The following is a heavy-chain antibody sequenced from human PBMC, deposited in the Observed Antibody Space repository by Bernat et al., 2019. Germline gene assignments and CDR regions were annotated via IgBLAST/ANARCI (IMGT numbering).Heavy chain of an antibody. Sequence: QVQRVQSGAEVKKPGASVKVSCKASGYTFTSYGISWVRQAPGQGLEWMGWISAYNGNTNYAQKLQGRVTMTTDTSTSTDYMELRSLRSDDKAVYYCARVQTSFLDYYFDYWGQGTLVTVSS. D-gene: IGHD3-3*02. J-gene: IGHJ4*02. CDR1: GYTFTSYG. V-gene: IGHV1-18*01. CDR2: ISAYNGNT. CDR3: ARVQTSFLDYYFDY.